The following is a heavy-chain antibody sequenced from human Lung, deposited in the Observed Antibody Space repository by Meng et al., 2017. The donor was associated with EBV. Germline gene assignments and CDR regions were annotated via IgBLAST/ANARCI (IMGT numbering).Heavy chain of an antibody. D-gene: IGHD1-26*01. CDR1: GVSIRSNIR. CDR2: IDDSGST. CDR3: ARGKQDAWELLAY. Sequence: QRRGAGPGLVQPSGTPSLPCGVSGVSIRSNIRWTWVRQPPGKGLEWIGDIDDSGSTNYHPSLNSRISISLDKSKNHFSLKVNSVTAADTAVYYCARGKQDAWELLAYWGQGALVTVSS. J-gene: IGHJ4*02. V-gene: IGHV4-4*02.